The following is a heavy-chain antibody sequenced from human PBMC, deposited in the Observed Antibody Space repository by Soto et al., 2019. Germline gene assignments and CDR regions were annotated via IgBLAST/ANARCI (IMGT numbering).Heavy chain of an antibody. CDR1: GGSISSSSYY. V-gene: IGHV4-39*01. CDR3: ARRSIALPYYYYYGMDV. D-gene: IGHD6-6*01. Sequence: LSLTCTVSGGSISSSSYYWGWIRQPPGKGLEWIGSIYYSGSTYYNPSLKSRVTISVDTSKNQFSLKLSSVTAADTAVYYCARRSIALPYYYYYGMDVWGQGTTVTVSS. J-gene: IGHJ6*02. CDR2: IYYSGST.